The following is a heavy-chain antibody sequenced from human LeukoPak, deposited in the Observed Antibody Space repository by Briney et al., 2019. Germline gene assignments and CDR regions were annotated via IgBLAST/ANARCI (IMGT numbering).Heavy chain of an antibody. CDR1: GGSISSYY. J-gene: IGHJ5*02. CDR3: ARSPWGLYPEIHWFDP. D-gene: IGHD2-2*02. Sequence: PSETLSLTCTVSGGSISSYYWSWIRQPPGKGLEWIGYIYYSGSTNYNPSLKSRVTISVDTSKNQFSLKLNSVTAADTAVYYCARSPWGLYPEIHWFDPWGQGTLVTVSS. CDR2: IYYSGST. V-gene: IGHV4-59*01.